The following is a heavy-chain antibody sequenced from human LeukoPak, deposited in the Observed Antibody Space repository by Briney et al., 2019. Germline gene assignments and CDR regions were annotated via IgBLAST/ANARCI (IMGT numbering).Heavy chain of an antibody. CDR3: AMVRGVIIMLGPEGENWFDP. CDR2: ISGSGGST. J-gene: IGHJ5*02. Sequence: QTGGSLRLSCAASGFTFSSYWMSWVRQAPGKGLEGVSAISGSGGSTYYADSVKGRFTISRDNSKNTLYLQMNSLRAEDTAVYYCAMVRGVIIMLGPEGENWFDPWGQGTLVTVSS. V-gene: IGHV3-23*01. CDR1: GFTFSSYW. D-gene: IGHD3-10*01.